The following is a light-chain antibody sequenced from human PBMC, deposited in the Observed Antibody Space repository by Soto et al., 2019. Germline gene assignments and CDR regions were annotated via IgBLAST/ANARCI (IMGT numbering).Light chain of an antibody. J-gene: IGKJ5*01. CDR3: RKQDLSPLT. CDR2: DAS. CDR1: QTVPKSY. Sequence: EIVLTQSPGTLSLSPGERATLSCRASQTVPKSYLAWYQQRPGQAPRLLIYDASNRATGIPDRFSGSESGTDDSLTIIHLEHEEVSVYYCRKQDLSPLTFGQGTRLEIK. V-gene: IGKV3-20*01.